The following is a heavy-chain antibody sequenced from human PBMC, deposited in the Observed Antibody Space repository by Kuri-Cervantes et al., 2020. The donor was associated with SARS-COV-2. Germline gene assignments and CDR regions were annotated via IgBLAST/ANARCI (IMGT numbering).Heavy chain of an antibody. CDR3: ARHNWGGYSGYDLIDY. CDR1: GYSFTSYW. J-gene: IGHJ4*02. Sequence: GESLKISCKGSGYSFTSYWIGWVRQMPGKGLEWMGIIYPGDSDTRYSPSFQGQVTISADKSISTAYLQWSSLKASDTAMYYCARHNWGGYSGYDLIDYWGQGTRVTVSS. D-gene: IGHD5-12*01. CDR2: IYPGDSDT. V-gene: IGHV5-51*01.